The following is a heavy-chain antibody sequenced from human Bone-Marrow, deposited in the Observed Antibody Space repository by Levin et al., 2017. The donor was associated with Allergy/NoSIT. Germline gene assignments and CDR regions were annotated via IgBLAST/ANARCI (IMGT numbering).Heavy chain of an antibody. D-gene: IGHD1-26*01. J-gene: IGHJ4*02. CDR3: ARDSGTRGTVIRGVDY. CDR1: GFTFSSYA. CDR2: ISYDGSNK. Sequence: GESLKISCAASGFTFSSYAMHWVRQAPGKGLEWVAVISYDGSNKYYADSVKGRFTISRDNSKNTLYLQMNSLRAEDTAVYYCARDSGTRGTVIRGVDYWGQGTLVTVSS. V-gene: IGHV3-30-3*01.